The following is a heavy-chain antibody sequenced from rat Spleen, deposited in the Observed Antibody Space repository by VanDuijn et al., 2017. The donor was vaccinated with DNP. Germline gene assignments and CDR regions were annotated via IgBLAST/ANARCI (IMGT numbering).Heavy chain of an antibody. CDR2: IRTCGEDT. CDR3: ARHGEIRGSFDY. D-gene: IGHD4-4*01. Sequence: EVQLVESGGGLVQPGRSLRLSCAASGFTFSDYNLAWVRQAPKKGLEGVASIRTCGEDTYYRDSVKGRFTFSRDNAKNTLSLQKDSLRSEETATYYCARHGEIRGSFDYWGHGVMVTVSS. V-gene: IGHV5S23*01. CDR1: GFTFSDYN. J-gene: IGHJ2*01.